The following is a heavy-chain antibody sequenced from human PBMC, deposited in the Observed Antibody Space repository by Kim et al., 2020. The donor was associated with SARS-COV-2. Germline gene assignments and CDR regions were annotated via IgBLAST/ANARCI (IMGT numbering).Heavy chain of an antibody. V-gene: IGHV4-4*02. D-gene: IGHD5-18*01. Sequence: STPSLKSRVTISVDKSKSEFSLKLSAVTAAETAVYYCARGYSCPGDFQHWGQRTLVTVSS. J-gene: IGHJ1*01. CDR3: ARGYSCPGDFQH.